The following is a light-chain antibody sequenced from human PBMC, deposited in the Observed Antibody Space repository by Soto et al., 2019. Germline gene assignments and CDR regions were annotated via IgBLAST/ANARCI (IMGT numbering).Light chain of an antibody. Sequence: DIQMTQSPSTLSASVGDRVTITCRASQSINSRLAWYQQKPGKAPNLLIYKGSSLESGVSSRFSGSGSGTEFTLSISSLQADDFETYYCQQYNNYWTFGQGTKVEIK. J-gene: IGKJ1*01. V-gene: IGKV1-5*03. CDR1: QSINSR. CDR2: KGS. CDR3: QQYNNYWT.